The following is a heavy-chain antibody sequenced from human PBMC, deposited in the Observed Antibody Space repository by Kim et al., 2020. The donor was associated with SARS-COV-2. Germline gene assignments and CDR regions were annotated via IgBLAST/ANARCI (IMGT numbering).Heavy chain of an antibody. D-gene: IGHD3-22*01. CDR1: GFTFSSYW. Sequence: GGSLRLSCAPSGFTFSSYWMHWVRRPPGKGLVWVSRTDSDDSNTHYADSVKGRFTISRDNAKNTVYLQMNSLRVEDTAVYYCARGGDYYDTRTYSRGHHHYGLDFWGPGTTVTVSS. V-gene: IGHV3-74*01. J-gene: IGHJ6*02. CDR3: ARGGDYYDTRTYSRGHHHYGLDF. CDR2: TDSDDSNT.